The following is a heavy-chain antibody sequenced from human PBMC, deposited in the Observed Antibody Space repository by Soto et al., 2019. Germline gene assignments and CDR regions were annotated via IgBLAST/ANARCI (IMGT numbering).Heavy chain of an antibody. D-gene: IGHD4-4*01. CDR2: ISWNSGRI. CDR1: GFTLGDYA. V-gene: IGHV3-9*01. J-gene: IGHJ4*02. CDR3: ARENMTTGFDY. Sequence: GGALRHPCGGSGFTLGDYAIYWVRQVPGKGLEWVSGISWNSGRIGYADSVKGRFTISRDNSKNTLYLQMNSLRAEDTAVYYCARENMTTGFDYWGQGTLVTVSS.